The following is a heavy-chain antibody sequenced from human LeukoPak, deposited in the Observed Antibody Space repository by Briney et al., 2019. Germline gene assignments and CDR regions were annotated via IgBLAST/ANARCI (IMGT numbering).Heavy chain of an antibody. CDR3: ARAPSTVTTVGYGMDV. D-gene: IGHD4-17*01. V-gene: IGHV4-34*01. Sequence: SETLSLTCAVYGGSFSGYYWSWIRQPLGKGLEWIGEINHSGSTNYNPSLKSRVTISVDTSKNQFSLKLSSVTAADTAVYYCARAPSTVTTVGYGMDVWGQGTTVTVSS. CDR1: GGSFSGYY. CDR2: INHSGST. J-gene: IGHJ6*02.